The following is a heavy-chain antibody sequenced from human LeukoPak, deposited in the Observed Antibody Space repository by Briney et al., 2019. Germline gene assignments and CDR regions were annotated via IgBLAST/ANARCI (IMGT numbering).Heavy chain of an antibody. J-gene: IGHJ4*02. CDR1: GLTFSTYS. D-gene: IGHD6-19*01. CDR3: AKDIVPDSGWDLDY. V-gene: IGHV3-23*05. CDR2: IYNSGTKI. Sequence: GGSLRLSCVASGLTFSTYSMTWVRQRPGKGLEWVARIYNSGTKIFYADSVKGRFTISRDNSNNVLFLQMDSLKAEDSAIYYCAKDIVPDSGWDLDYWGRGTLVTVSS.